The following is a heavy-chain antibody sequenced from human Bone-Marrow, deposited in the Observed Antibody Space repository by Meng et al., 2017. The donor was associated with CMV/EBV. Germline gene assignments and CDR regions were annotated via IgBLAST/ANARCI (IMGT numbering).Heavy chain of an antibody. CDR3: AREEGYCSSTSCYGYYYYYGMDV. D-gene: IGHD2-2*01. CDR1: GFTFSSYA. Sequence: GESLKISCAASGFTFSSYAMSWVRQAPGKGLEWVSSISSSSSYIYYADSVKGRFTISRDNAKNSLYLQMNSLRAEDTAVYYCAREEGYCSSTSCYGYYYYYGMDVWGQGTTVTVSS. J-gene: IGHJ6*02. V-gene: IGHV3-21*01. CDR2: ISSSSSYI.